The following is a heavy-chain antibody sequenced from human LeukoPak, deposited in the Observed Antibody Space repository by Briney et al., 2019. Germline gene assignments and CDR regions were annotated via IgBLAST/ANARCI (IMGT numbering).Heavy chain of an antibody. Sequence: PSETLSLTCTFSGGSISSYYWSWIRQPPGKGLEWIGYIYYSGSTNYNPSLKSRVTISVDTPKNQFSLKLSSVTAADTAVYYCARDGYSYGIDAFDVWGQGTMVTVSS. CDR2: IYYSGST. CDR3: ARDGYSYGIDAFDV. CDR1: GGSISSYY. J-gene: IGHJ3*01. D-gene: IGHD5-18*01. V-gene: IGHV4-59*01.